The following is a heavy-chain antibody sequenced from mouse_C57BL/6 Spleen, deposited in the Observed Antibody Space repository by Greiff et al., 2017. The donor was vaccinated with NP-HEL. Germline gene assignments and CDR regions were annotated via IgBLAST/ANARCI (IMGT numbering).Heavy chain of an antibody. CDR1: GYSFTGYY. CDR2: IYPYNGVS. CDR3: AIPDGYYRDWYFDV. Sequence: EVKLVESGPELVKPGASVKISCKASGYSFTGYYMHWVKQSHGNILDWIGYIYPYNGVSSYNQKFKGKATLTVDKSSSTAYMELRSLTSEDSAVYYCAIPDGYYRDWYFDVWGTGTTVTVSS. J-gene: IGHJ1*03. D-gene: IGHD2-3*01. V-gene: IGHV1-31*01.